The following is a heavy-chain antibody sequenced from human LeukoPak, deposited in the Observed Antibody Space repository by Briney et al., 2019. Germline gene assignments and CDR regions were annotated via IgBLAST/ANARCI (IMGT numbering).Heavy chain of an antibody. Sequence: GGSLRLSCAASGFTFRIYNMHWVRQAPGKGLEWVAVITYDGSNKYYSDSVRGRFTISRDNSKNTLYLQMNSLRAEDTAVYYCATGGGPGWFGELFRGYFFDYWGQGTLVTVSS. D-gene: IGHD3-10*01. V-gene: IGHV3-30*03. CDR2: ITYDGSNK. J-gene: IGHJ4*02. CDR3: ATGGGPGWFGELFRGYFFDY. CDR1: GFTFRIYN.